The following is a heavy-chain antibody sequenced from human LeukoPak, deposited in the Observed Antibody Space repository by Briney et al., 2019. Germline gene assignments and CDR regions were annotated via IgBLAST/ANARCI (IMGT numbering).Heavy chain of an antibody. CDR2: IFSNGDT. CDR1: EFTVSRNY. V-gene: IGHV3-53*01. D-gene: IGHD5-24*01. Sequence: GGSLRLSCTASEFTVSRNYMLWVRQAPGKGLEWVSLIFSNGDTHYADSVKGRFTISRDASKNTVSLQMNSLRVEDTAMYYCTRDQMNYWGQGTLITVSS. J-gene: IGHJ4*02. CDR3: TRDQMNY.